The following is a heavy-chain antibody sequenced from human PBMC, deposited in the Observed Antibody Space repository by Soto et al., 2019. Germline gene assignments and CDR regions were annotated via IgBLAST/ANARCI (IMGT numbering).Heavy chain of an antibody. J-gene: IGHJ6*01. CDR3: ARGRTVNFYGMDV. CDR2: INPHSGDT. V-gene: IGHV1-2*02. D-gene: IGHD4-17*01. CDR1: GYTFTDHY. Sequence: QVQLVQSGAEVKKPGASVKVSYVASGYTFTDHYIHWVRQAPGQGLEWMEWINPHSGDTIYAQKFQGRVTLTRDTSISTAYMELSRLRSDDTAVYYCARGRTVNFYGMDVW.